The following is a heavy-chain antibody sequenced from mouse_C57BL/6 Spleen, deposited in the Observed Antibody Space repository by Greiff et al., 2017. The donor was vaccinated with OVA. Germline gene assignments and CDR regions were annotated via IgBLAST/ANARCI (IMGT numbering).Heavy chain of an antibody. CDR2: IWWDDAK. Sequence: QVTLKESGPGILQPSQTLSLTCSFSGFSLSTFGMGVGWIRQPSGKGLEWLAHIWWDDAKYYNPALQSRLPISKDTSKNQVFLKIANVDTADTATYYCARMGLITTSLGDWYFDVWGTGTTVTVSS. J-gene: IGHJ1*03. CDR3: ARMGLITTSLGDWYFDV. V-gene: IGHV8-8*01. CDR1: GFSLSTFGMG. D-gene: IGHD1-1*01.